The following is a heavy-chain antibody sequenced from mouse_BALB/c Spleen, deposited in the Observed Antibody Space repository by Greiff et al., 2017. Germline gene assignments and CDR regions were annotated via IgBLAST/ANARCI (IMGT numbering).Heavy chain of an antibody. V-gene: IGHV1-67*01. J-gene: IGHJ2*01. CDR2: ISTYYGNT. CDR1: GYTFTDYA. Sequence: VQLQQSGPELVRPGVSVKISCKGSGYTFTDYAMHWVKQSHAKSLEWIGVISTYYGNTNYNQKFKGKATMTVDKSSSTAYMELARLTSEDSAIYYCARWGGGYYWYFDYWGQGTTLTVSS. CDR3: ARWGGGYYWYFDY. D-gene: IGHD2-3*01.